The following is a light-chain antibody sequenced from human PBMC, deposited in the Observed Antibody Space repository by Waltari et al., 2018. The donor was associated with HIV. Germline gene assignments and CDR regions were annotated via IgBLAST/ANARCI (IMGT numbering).Light chain of an antibody. Sequence: QSALTQPRSVSAFPGQSVTLSCSDTRNEIGDSDFVSWYQQHPGKAPKLLIFSVNQRPSWVPQRFSASKSGNTASLTISGLQAGDEADYHCSSYVGDVWVFGGGTTLTVL. J-gene: IGLJ3*02. V-gene: IGLV2-11*01. CDR3: SSYVGDVWV. CDR2: SVN. CDR1: RNEIGDSDF.